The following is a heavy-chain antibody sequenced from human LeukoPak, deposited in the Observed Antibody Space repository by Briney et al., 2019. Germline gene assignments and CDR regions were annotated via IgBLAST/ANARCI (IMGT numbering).Heavy chain of an antibody. CDR3: ARALTLWSGRVNWFDP. J-gene: IGHJ5*02. D-gene: IGHD3-3*01. CDR1: GGTFSSYA. Sequence: VASVKVSCKASGGTFSSYAISWVRQAPGQGLEWMGGIIPIFGTANYAQKFQGRVTITTDESTSTAYMELSSLRSEDTAVYYCARALTLWSGRVNWFDPWGQGTLVTVSS. V-gene: IGHV1-69*05. CDR2: IIPIFGTA.